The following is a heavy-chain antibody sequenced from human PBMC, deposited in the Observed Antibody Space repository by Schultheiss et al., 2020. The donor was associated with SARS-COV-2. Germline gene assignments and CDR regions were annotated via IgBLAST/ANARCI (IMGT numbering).Heavy chain of an antibody. V-gene: IGHV4-38-2*01. CDR2: IYHSGST. J-gene: IGHJ6*02. CDR3: ARWTEYSGSYYRGYYYGMDV. CDR1: GYSISSGYY. Sequence: SETLSLTCAVSGYSISSGYYWGWIRQPPGKGLEWIGSIYHSGSTNYNPSLKSRVTISVDKSKNQFSLKLSSVTAADTAVYYCARWTEYSGSYYRGYYYGMDVWGQGTTVTVSS. D-gene: IGHD1-26*01.